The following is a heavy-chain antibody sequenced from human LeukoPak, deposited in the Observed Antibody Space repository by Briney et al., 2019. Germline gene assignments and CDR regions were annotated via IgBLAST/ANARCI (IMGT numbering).Heavy chain of an antibody. Sequence: PSGTLSLTCTVSGGSISSYYWSWIRQPPGKGLEWIGYIYYSGSTNYNPSLKSRVTISVDTSKNQFSLKLSSVTAADTAVYYCARERYGSGNLYGMDVWGQGTTVTVSS. J-gene: IGHJ6*02. CDR1: GGSISSYY. D-gene: IGHD3-10*01. V-gene: IGHV4-59*01. CDR3: ARERYGSGNLYGMDV. CDR2: IYYSGST.